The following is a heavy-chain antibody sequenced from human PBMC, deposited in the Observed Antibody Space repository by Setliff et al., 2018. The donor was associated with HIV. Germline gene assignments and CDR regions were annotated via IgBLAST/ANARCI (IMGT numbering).Heavy chain of an antibody. D-gene: IGHD1-26*01. CDR2: INPNSGGT. J-gene: IGHJ4*02. CDR1: GSTFTGYY. CDR3: ARGAYRRRDGGTYFYQFDF. V-gene: IGHV1-2*02. Sequence: ASVKVSCKASGSTFTGYYMHWVRQAPGQGLEWMGWINPNSGGTNYAQVRDRVTITADKSTSTAFMELSSLRSEDTAVYYCARGAYRRRDGGTYFYQFDFWGRGTLVTVSS.